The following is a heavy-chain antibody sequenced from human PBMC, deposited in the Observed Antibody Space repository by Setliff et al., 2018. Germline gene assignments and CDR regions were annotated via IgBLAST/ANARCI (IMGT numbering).Heavy chain of an antibody. CDR3: ARGSGAVVVAATPFAY. CDR2: IYYSGST. CDR1: GGSISSSSYY. Sequence: SETLSLTCTVSGGSISSSSYYWGWIRQPPGKGLEWIGSIYYSGSTYYNPSLKSRVTISGDTSKNQFSLNPTSVTAADTAVYYCARGSGAVVVAATPFAYWGQGTLVTVSS. V-gene: IGHV4-39*07. D-gene: IGHD2-15*01. J-gene: IGHJ4*02.